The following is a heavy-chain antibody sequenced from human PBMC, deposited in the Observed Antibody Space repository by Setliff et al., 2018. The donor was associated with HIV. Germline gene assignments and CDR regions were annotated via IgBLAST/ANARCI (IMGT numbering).Heavy chain of an antibody. Sequence: SETLSLTCTVSGGSTNSGGYYWSWIRQHPGKGLEWIGYIYYSGSTYYNPSLKSRVTISVDTSKNQFSLNLTSVTAADTAVYYCARGGFKWSGSYADYWGQGTLVTVSS. D-gene: IGHD1-26*01. CDR1: GGSTNSGGYY. J-gene: IGHJ4*02. V-gene: IGHV4-31*03. CDR3: ARGGFKWSGSYADY. CDR2: IYYSGST.